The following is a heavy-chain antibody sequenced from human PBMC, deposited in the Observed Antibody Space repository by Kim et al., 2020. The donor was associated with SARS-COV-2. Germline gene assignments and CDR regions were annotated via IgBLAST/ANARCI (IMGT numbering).Heavy chain of an antibody. Sequence: DPVKGRFTISRDNSKNTLYLQMNSLRAEDTAVYYCARAAYYYGSGSDFDYWGQGTLVTVSS. CDR3: ARAAYYYGSGSDFDY. J-gene: IGHJ4*02. V-gene: IGHV3-30*01. D-gene: IGHD3-10*01.